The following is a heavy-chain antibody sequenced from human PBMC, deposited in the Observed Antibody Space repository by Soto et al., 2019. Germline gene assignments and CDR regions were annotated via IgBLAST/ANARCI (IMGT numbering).Heavy chain of an antibody. V-gene: IGHV4-59*01. J-gene: IGHJ6*03. CDR3: ARDRGAARRYYYMDV. D-gene: IGHD6-6*01. CDR2: IYYSGGT. Sequence: SETLSLTCTVSGGSISSYYWSWILQPPGKGLEWIGYIYYSGGTNYNPSLKSRVTISVDTSKNQFSLKLSSVTAADTAVYYCARDRGAARRYYYMDVWGKGTTVTVSS. CDR1: GGSISSYY.